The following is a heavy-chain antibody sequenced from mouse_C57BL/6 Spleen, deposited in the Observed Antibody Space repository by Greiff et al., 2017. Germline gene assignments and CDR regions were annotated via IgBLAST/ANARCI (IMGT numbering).Heavy chain of an antibody. Sequence: EVKLQESGAELVRPGASVKLSCTASGFNIKDDYMHWVKQRPEQGLEWIGWIDPENGDTEYASKFQGKATITADTSSNTAYLQLSSLTSEDTAVYYCTPVYYGYSWFAYWGQGTLVTVSA. V-gene: IGHV14-4*01. CDR1: GFNIKDDY. J-gene: IGHJ3*01. CDR2: IDPENGDT. CDR3: TPVYYGYSWFAY. D-gene: IGHD2-2*01.